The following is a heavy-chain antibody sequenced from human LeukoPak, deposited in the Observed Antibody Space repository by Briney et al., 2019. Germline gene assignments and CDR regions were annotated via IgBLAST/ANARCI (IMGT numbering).Heavy chain of an antibody. CDR1: GFTVSSNY. CDR2: IYSGGST. CDR3: ARDLSYDAFDI. J-gene: IGHJ3*02. V-gene: IGHV3-53*01. D-gene: IGHD2/OR15-2a*01. Sequence: GGSLRLSCAASGFTVSSNYMSWVRQAPGKGLEWVSVIYSGGSTYYADSVKGRFTISRGNSKNTLYLQMNSLRAEDTAVYYCARDLSYDAFDIWGQGTMVTVSS.